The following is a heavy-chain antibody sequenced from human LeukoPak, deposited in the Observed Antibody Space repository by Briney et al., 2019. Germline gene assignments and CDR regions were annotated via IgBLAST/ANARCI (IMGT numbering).Heavy chain of an antibody. J-gene: IGHJ5*02. Sequence: PETLSLTCAVYGGSFSGYYWSWIRQPPGKGLEWIGEINHSGSTNYNPSLKSRVTISVDTSKNQFSLKLSSVTAADTAVYYCARGTTTIFGVLIPRKYNWFDPWGQGTLVTVSS. CDR3: ARGTTTIFGVLIPRKYNWFDP. CDR1: GGSFSGYY. D-gene: IGHD3-3*01. V-gene: IGHV4-34*01. CDR2: INHSGST.